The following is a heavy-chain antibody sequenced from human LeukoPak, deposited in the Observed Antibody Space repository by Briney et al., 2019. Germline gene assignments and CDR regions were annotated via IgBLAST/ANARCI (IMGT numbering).Heavy chain of an antibody. Sequence: SGGSLRLSCAASGFTFSSYGMHWVRQAPGKGLEWVAVISYDESNKYYADSVKGRFTISRDNSKNTLYLQMNSLRAEDTAVYYCAKRADTMVRGVGGYYGMDVWGQGTTVTVSS. CDR2: ISYDESNK. CDR1: GFTFSSYG. J-gene: IGHJ6*02. V-gene: IGHV3-30*18. CDR3: AKRADTMVRGVGGYYGMDV. D-gene: IGHD3-10*01.